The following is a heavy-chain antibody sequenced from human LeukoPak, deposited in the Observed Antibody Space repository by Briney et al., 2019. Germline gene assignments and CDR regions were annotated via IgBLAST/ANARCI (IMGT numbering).Heavy chain of an antibody. CDR2: IWYDGSNK. CDR1: GFTFSSYG. J-gene: IGHJ4*02. CDR3: ARDPGGSSWTPYYFDY. D-gene: IGHD6-13*01. Sequence: GRSLRLSCAASGFTFSSYGMHWVRQAPGKGLEWVAVIWYDGSNKYYADSVKGRFTISRGNSKNTLYLQMNSLRAEDTAVYYCARDPGGSSWTPYYFDYWGQGTLVTVSS. V-gene: IGHV3-33*01.